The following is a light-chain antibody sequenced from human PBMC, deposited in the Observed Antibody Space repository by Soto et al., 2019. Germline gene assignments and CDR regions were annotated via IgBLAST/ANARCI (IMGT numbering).Light chain of an antibody. J-gene: IGLJ3*02. CDR2: EVT. Sequence: QSALTQPASVSGSPGQSITISCTGTTSDVGSHNFVSWYQQLPGKASKLLIYEVTNRPSGTSNRFSGSKSGNTASLTISGLQAEDEADYYCSSFTNSILVFGGGTKLTVL. CDR3: SSFTNSILV. CDR1: TSDVGSHNF. V-gene: IGLV2-14*01.